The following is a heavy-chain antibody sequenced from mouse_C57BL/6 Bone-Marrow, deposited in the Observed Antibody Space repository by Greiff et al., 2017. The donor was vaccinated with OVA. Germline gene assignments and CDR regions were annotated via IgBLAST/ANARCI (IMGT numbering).Heavy chain of an antibody. Sequence: VQLQQSGSELRSPGSSVKLSCKDFDSEVFPIAYMSWVRQKPGHGFEWIGGILPSIGRTIYGEKFEDKATLDADTLSNTAYLELNSLTSEDSAIYYCARGDYDRDYYAMDYWGQGTSVTVSS. J-gene: IGHJ4*01. CDR3: ARGDYDRDYYAMDY. CDR2: ILPSIGRT. D-gene: IGHD2-4*01. CDR1: DSEVFPIAY. V-gene: IGHV15-2*01.